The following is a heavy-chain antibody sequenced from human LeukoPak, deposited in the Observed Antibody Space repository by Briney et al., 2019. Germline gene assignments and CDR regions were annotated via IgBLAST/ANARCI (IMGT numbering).Heavy chain of an antibody. V-gene: IGHV1-24*01. J-gene: IGHJ4*02. CDR2: FDPEDSET. Sequence: VKVSCKVSGYNLIELSMHWVRLAPGKGLEWMGGFDPEDSETINAQKFQGRVTMTEDTSTDTAYMELSSLRSEDTAIYYCATSVDGLVTIRTYFELWGQGTPVTVSS. D-gene: IGHD3-3*01. CDR3: ATSVDGLVTIRTYFEL. CDR1: GYNLIELS.